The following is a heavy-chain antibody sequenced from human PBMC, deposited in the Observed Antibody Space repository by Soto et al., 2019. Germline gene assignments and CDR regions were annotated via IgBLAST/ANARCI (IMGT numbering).Heavy chain of an antibody. D-gene: IGHD7-27*01. CDR3: ARDPKTSGGQHWAFNYFDS. Sequence: GGSLRLSCAASGCTFSSYGMHWVRQAPGKGPEWVALISYDGTNKFYADSVKGRFTISRDNSKSTLYLQVDSLRPEDAAVYYCARDPKTSGGQHWAFNYFDSWGQGTLVTVSS. CDR1: GCTFSSYG. V-gene: IGHV3-30*03. CDR2: ISYDGTNK. J-gene: IGHJ4*02.